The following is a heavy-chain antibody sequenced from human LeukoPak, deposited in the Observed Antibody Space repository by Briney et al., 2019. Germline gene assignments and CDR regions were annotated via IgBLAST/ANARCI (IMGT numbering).Heavy chain of an antibody. CDR2: ISSSSSTI. CDR1: GFTFSSYR. J-gene: IGHJ3*02. V-gene: IGHV3-48*01. CDR3: ARANRQDAFDI. Sequence: GGSLRLSCAASGFTFSSYRMNWVRQAPGKGREWVSHISSSSSTIYYADSVKGRFAISRDNAKNSLYLQMNSLRAEDTAVYYCARANRQDAFDIWGQGTMVTVSS. D-gene: IGHD1-14*01.